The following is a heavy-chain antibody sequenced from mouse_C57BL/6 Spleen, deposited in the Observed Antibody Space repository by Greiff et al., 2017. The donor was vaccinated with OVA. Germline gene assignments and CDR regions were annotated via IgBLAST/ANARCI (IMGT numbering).Heavy chain of an antibody. J-gene: IGHJ4*01. CDR2: IYPGGGYT. Sequence: VKLQESGAELVRPGTSVKMSCKASGYTFTNYWIGWAKQRPGHGLEWIGDIYPGGGYTNYNEKFKGKATLTADKSSSTAYMQFSSLTSEDSAIYYCARGGGYEAMDYWGQGTSVTVSS. CDR3: ARGGGYEAMDY. V-gene: IGHV1-63*01. CDR1: GYTFTNYW.